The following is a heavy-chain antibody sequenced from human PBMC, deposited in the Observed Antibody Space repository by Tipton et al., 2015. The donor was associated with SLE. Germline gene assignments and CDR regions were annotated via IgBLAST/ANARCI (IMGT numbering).Heavy chain of an antibody. CDR3: ARPGGFGY. Sequence: TLSLTCAVYGGSFSGYYWSWIRQPPGKGLEWIGEINHSGSTNYNPSLKSRVTMSVDTSKNQFSLKLSSVTAADTAVYYCARPGGFGYWGQGTLVTVSS. J-gene: IGHJ4*02. CDR1: GGSFSGYY. V-gene: IGHV4-34*01. CDR2: INHSGST. D-gene: IGHD3-16*01.